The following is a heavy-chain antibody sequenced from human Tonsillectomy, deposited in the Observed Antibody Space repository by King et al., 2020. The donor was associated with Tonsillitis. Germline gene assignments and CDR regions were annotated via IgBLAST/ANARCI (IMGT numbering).Heavy chain of an antibody. CDR2: IYHSGST. D-gene: IGHD1-26*01. Sequence: QLQESGPGLVKPSETLSLTCTVSGYSISSGYYWGWIRQPPGKGLEWIGSIYHSGSTYYNPSLTSRVTISVDTSKNQFSLKLSSVTAADTAVYYCARVYSGSAFDYWGQGTLVTVSS. CDR3: ARVYSGSAFDY. J-gene: IGHJ4*02. CDR1: GYSISSGYY. V-gene: IGHV4-38-2*02.